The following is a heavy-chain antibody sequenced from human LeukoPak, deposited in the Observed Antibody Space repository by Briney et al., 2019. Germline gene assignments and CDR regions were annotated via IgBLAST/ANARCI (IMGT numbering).Heavy chain of an antibody. J-gene: IGHJ5*02. CDR1: GYTFTSYG. V-gene: IGHV1-18*01. D-gene: IGHD6-19*01. Sequence: ASVKVSCKASGYTFTSYGISWVRQAPGQGLEWMGWISTYNGDTNYAQKLQGRVTMTTDTSTNTAYMELRSLRSDDTAVYYCARDHGAVACTRWFDPWGQGTLVTVSS. CDR2: ISTYNGDT. CDR3: ARDHGAVACTRWFDP.